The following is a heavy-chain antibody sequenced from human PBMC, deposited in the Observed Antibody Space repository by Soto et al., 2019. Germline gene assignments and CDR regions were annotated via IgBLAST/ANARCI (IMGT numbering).Heavy chain of an antibody. CDR1: GGTFRNSA. D-gene: IGHD1-1*01. Sequence: QVQLEQSGAEVKKPGSSVKVSCKASGGTFRNSAISWVRQAPGQGLEWMGGIMPIFRTPDYAHKFQGRVTITAGESTSTAYVELSGLRSDDTAVYYCARDNDRPQLGGNYYYILDVWGHGTTVTVSS. V-gene: IGHV1-69*12. J-gene: IGHJ6*02. CDR3: ARDNDRPQLGGNYYYILDV. CDR2: IMPIFRTP.